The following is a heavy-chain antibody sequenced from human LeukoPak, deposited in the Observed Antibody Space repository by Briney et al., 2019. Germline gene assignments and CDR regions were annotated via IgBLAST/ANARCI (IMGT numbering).Heavy chain of an antibody. J-gene: IGHJ1*01. Sequence: ASVKVSCKASGYTFTSYGISWVRQAPGQGLEWMGWISAYNGNTNYAQKLQGRVTMTTDTSTSTAYMELRSLRSDDTAVYYCARDRAAARPTEYFQHWGQGTLVTVSS. CDR2: ISAYNGNT. CDR3: ARDRAAARPTEYFQH. CDR1: GYTFTSYG. D-gene: IGHD6-13*01. V-gene: IGHV1-18*01.